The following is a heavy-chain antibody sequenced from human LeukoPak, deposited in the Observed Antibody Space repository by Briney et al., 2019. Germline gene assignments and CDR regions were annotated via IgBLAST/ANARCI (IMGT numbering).Heavy chain of an antibody. CDR2: IYTSGST. J-gene: IGHJ5*02. CDR3: ARAPSSNYPNWFDP. Sequence: SQTLSLTCTVSGGSLSSGSYYWSWIRQPAGKGLEWIGRIYTSGSTNYNPSLKSRVTISLDTSKNQFSLKLSSVTAADTAVYYCARAPSSNYPNWFDPWGQGTLVTVSS. CDR1: GGSLSSGSYY. V-gene: IGHV4-61*02. D-gene: IGHD4-11*01.